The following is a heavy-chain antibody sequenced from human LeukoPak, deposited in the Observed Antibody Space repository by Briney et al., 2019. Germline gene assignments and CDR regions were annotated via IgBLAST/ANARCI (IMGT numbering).Heavy chain of an antibody. CDR1: GFTLSSYW. V-gene: IGHV3-7*01. CDR3: ARDPEGIAVAEGDY. Sequence: GGSLRLSCAASGFTLSSYWMSWVRQAPGKGLEWVANIKQDGSEKYYVDSVKGRFTISRDNAKNSLYLQMNSLRAEDTAVYYCARDPEGIAVAEGDYWGQGTLVTVSS. J-gene: IGHJ4*02. CDR2: IKQDGSEK. D-gene: IGHD6-19*01.